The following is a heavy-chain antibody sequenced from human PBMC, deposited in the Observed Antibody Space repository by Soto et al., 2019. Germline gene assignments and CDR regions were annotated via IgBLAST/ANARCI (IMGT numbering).Heavy chain of an antibody. CDR3: ARGRYYDILTGYSPYYYYYGMDV. CDR2: IWYDGSNK. CDR1: GFTFSSYG. D-gene: IGHD3-9*01. J-gene: IGHJ6*02. V-gene: IGHV3-33*01. Sequence: GGSLRLSCAASGFTFSSYGMHWVRQAPGKGLEWVAVIWYDGSNKYYADSVKGRFTISRDNSKNTLYLQMNSLRAEDTAVYYCARGRYYDILTGYSPYYYYYGMDVWGQGTTVTVSS.